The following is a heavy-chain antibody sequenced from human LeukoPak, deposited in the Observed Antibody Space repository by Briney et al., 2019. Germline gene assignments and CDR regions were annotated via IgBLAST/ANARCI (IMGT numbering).Heavy chain of an antibody. J-gene: IGHJ6*02. CDR1: DGSISSSSYY. Sequence: SETLSLTCTVSDGSISSSSYYWGWIRQPPGKGLEWIGSIYYSGRTYYNPSLKSRVTISVDTSKNQFSLKLSSVTAADTAVYYCARDVLLWFGASYYYYGMDVWGQGTTVTVSS. CDR3: ARDVLLWFGASYYYYGMDV. CDR2: IYYSGRT. V-gene: IGHV4-39*07. D-gene: IGHD3-10*01.